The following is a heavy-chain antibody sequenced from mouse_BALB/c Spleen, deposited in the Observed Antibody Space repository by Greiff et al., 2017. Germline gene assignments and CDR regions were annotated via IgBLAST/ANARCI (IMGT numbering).Heavy chain of an antibody. CDR2: IWAGGST. V-gene: IGHV2-9*02. D-gene: IGHD2-2*01. CDR3: ARAHGYWFDY. J-gene: IGHJ3*01. CDR1: GFSLTSYG. Sequence: VQRVESGPGLVAPSQSLSITCTVSGFSLTSYGVHWVRQTPGKGLEWLGVIWAGGSTNYNSALMSSLSTSKDNSKSQVFLKMNSLQTDDTALYYCARAHGYWFDYWGQGTLVTVSA.